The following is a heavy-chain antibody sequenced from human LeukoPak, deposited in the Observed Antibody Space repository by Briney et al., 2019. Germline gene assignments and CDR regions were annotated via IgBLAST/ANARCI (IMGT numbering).Heavy chain of an antibody. V-gene: IGHV1-8*01. CDR1: GYTFTSYD. CDR3: ATSYSSSWNPRFDP. Sequence: EASVKVSCKISGYTFTSYDINWVRQATGKGLEWMGWMNPNSGSTDYAQKFQGRVTMTRNTSITTAYMELSSLRSEDTAVYYCATSYSSSWNPRFDPWGQGTLVTVSS. J-gene: IGHJ5*02. CDR2: MNPNSGST. D-gene: IGHD6-13*01.